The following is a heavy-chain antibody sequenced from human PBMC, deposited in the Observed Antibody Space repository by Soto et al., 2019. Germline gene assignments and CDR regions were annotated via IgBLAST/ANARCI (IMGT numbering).Heavy chain of an antibody. J-gene: IGHJ6*02. CDR2: ISSSSSYI. Sequence: GGSLRLSCAASGFTFSSYSMNWVRQAPGKGLEWVSSISSSSSYIYYADSVKGRFTISRDNAKNSLYLQMNSLRAEDTAVYYCARDRFRGIAAAGVYYYYGMDVWGQGTTVTVSS. V-gene: IGHV3-21*01. CDR1: GFTFSSYS. CDR3: ARDRFRGIAAAGVYYYYGMDV. D-gene: IGHD6-13*01.